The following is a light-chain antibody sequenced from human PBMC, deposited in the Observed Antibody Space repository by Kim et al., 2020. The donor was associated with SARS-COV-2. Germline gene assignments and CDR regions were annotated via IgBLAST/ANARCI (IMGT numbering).Light chain of an antibody. CDR1: SGHSCYA. V-gene: IGLV4-69*01. CDR3: QTWGSGIRV. J-gene: IGLJ3*02. Sequence: ASVKLTCTLSSGHSCYAIAWHQQQPEKGPRDLMKVNSDGSHSKGDGMPDRFSGSSSGAERYLTISSLQSEDEADYFCQTWGSGIRVFGGGTKVTVL. CDR2: VNSDGSH.